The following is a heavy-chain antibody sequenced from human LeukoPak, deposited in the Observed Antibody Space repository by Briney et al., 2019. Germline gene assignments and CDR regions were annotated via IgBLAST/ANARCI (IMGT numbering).Heavy chain of an antibody. CDR3: ASVLDY. CDR2: IRYYGSNK. CDR1: GFTFSSYG. J-gene: IGHJ4*02. Sequence: PGGSLTLSCAASGFTFSSYGMHWVRQAPGKGLEWVAFIRYYGSNKYYADSVRGRFTISRDNSKNTVYLKMNNLKTEDTAVYYCASVLDYWGQGILVTVSS. V-gene: IGHV3-30*02.